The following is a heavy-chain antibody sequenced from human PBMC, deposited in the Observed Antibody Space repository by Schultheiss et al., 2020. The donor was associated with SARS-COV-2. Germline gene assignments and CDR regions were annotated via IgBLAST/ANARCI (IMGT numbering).Heavy chain of an antibody. CDR2: INHSGST. Sequence: SETLSLTCAVYGGSFSGYYWSWIRQPPGKGLEWIGEINHSGSTYYNPSLKSRVTISVDTSKNQFSLKLSSVTAADTAVYYCARGHTVTTAPFDYWGQGTLVTVSS. D-gene: IGHD4-17*01. CDR3: ARGHTVTTAPFDY. V-gene: IGHV4-34*01. CDR1: GGSFSGYY. J-gene: IGHJ4*02.